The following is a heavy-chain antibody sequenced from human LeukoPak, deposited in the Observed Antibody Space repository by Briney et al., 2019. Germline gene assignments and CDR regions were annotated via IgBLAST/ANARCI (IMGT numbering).Heavy chain of an antibody. Sequence: GGSLRLSCAASGFTFSSYSMNWVRQAPGKGLEWVSSISSSSSYIYYADSVKGRFTISRDNAKNSLYLQMNSLRAEDTAVYYCARDRDSSSSYVFDIWGQGTMVTVSS. V-gene: IGHV3-21*01. J-gene: IGHJ3*02. CDR3: ARDRDSSSSYVFDI. CDR2: ISSSSSYI. D-gene: IGHD6-13*01. CDR1: GFTFSSYS.